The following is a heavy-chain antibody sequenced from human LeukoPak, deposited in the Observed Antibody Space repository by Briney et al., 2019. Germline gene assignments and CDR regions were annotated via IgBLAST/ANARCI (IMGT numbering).Heavy chain of an antibody. V-gene: IGHV1-18*01. J-gene: IGHJ3*02. CDR1: GYTFTSYG. Sequence: ASVKVSCKASGYTFTSYGISWVRQAPGQGLEWMGWISAYNGNTNYAQKLQGRVTMTTDTSTSTAYMELRSLRSDDTAVYYCASWPAAAGTTDIWGQGTMVTVSS. D-gene: IGHD6-13*01. CDR3: ASWPAAAGTTDI. CDR2: ISAYNGNT.